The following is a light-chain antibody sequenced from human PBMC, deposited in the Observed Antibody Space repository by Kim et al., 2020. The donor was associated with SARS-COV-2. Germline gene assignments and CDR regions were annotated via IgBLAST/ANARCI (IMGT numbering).Light chain of an antibody. Sequence: GQSITISCTGTSSDMDGFNYDSWFQQQPGKVPELIIYAVSMRPSRISNRFSGSKSGSTTALTIYGLQAEDEADYYCISFTTATTWVFGGGTQLTVL. V-gene: IGLV2-14*04. CDR1: SSDMDGFNY. CDR2: AVS. J-gene: IGLJ3*02. CDR3: ISFTTATTWV.